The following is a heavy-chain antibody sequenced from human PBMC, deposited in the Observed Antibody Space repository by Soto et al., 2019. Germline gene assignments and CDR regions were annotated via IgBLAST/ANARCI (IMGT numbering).Heavy chain of an antibody. CDR1: GFTFSSYA. J-gene: IGHJ4*02. CDR3: AKHLAAASYFDY. Sequence: EVQLLESGGGLVQPGGSLRLSCAASGFTFSSYAMSWVRQAPGKGLEWVSAISGSGGSTYYADSVKGRFTISRDNSKNTLYLQMTSLRAEDTAVYYCAKHLAAASYFDYWGQGTLVTLSS. V-gene: IGHV3-23*01. D-gene: IGHD6-13*01. CDR2: ISGSGGST.